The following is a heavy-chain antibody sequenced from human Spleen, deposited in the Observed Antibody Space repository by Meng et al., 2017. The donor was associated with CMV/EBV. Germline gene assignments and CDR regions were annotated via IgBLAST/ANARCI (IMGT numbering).Heavy chain of an antibody. CDR2: IYSGGST. CDR1: GFTVSSNY. Sequence: GGSLRLSCAASGFTVSSNYMSWVRQAPGKGLEWVSVIYSGGSTYYADSVKGRFTISRDNSKNTLYLQMNSLRAEDTAVYYCAKSRREGSYHGLYYYYDMDVWGQGTTVTVSS. J-gene: IGHJ6*02. CDR3: AKSRREGSYHGLYYYYDMDV. V-gene: IGHV3-53*01. D-gene: IGHD3-16*02.